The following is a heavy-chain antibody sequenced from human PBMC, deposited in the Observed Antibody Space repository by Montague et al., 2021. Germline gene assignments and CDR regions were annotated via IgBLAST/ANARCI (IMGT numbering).Heavy chain of an antibody. J-gene: IGHJ5*02. CDR1: GGSTHSSNW. V-gene: IGHV4-4*01. CDR2: IHHSGGT. D-gene: IGHD6-19*01. Sequence: ETLSLTCAVSGGSTHSSNWWCWFRQSPGKGLEWIGQIHHSGGTKDNPSLKSRVTLLLDKSKNQVFLKLTSVTAADTAVYCCAKGPLGVAGGWNLFDPWGQGTLVTVSS. CDR3: AKGPLGVAGGWNLFDP.